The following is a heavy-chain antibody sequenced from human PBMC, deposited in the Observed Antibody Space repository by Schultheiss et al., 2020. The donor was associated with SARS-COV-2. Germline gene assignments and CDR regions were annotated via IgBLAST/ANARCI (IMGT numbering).Heavy chain of an antibody. Sequence: GGSLRLSCAASGFTFSSYAMSWVRQAPGKGLEWVAVIWYDGSNKYYADSVKGRFTISRDNAKNSLYLQMNSLRAEDTAVYYCASDSSGYYYFDYWGQGTLVTVSS. D-gene: IGHD3-22*01. CDR2: IWYDGSNK. J-gene: IGHJ4*02. CDR1: GFTFSSYA. V-gene: IGHV3-33*08. CDR3: ASDSSGYYYFDY.